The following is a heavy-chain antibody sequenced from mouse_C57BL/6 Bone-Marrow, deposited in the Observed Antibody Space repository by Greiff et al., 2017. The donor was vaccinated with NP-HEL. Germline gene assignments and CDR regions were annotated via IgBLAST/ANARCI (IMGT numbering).Heavy chain of an antibody. J-gene: IGHJ1*03. Sequence: QVHVKQPGADLVKPGASVKLSCKASGYTFTSYWMHWVKQRPGRGLEWIGRIDPNSGGTKFNEKFKSKATLTVDTSSSTAYMQLSSLTSEDSAVYYCARGGYYSSYFDVWGTGTTVTVSS. CDR2: IDPNSGGT. CDR3: ARGGYYSSYFDV. V-gene: IGHV1-62-3*01. D-gene: IGHD2-3*01. CDR1: GYTFTSYW.